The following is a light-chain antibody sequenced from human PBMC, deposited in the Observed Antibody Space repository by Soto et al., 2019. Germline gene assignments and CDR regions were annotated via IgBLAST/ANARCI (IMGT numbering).Light chain of an antibody. CDR2: DVS. Sequence: QSALTQPASVSGSPGQSITISVTGTSSDVGGYNYVSWYQQHPGKAPKLMIYDVSNRPSGVSNRFSGSKSGNTASLTISGLQAEDEADYYCSSYTSRSTLVVFGGGTKLTVL. J-gene: IGLJ2*01. CDR1: SSDVGGYNY. CDR3: SSYTSRSTLVV. V-gene: IGLV2-14*01.